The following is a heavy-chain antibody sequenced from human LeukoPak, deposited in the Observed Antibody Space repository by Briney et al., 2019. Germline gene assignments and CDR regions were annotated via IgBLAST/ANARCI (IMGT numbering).Heavy chain of an antibody. CDR3: AKFFLVGAQPALIDY. CDR2: ISYDGDFK. J-gene: IGHJ4*02. V-gene: IGHV3-30*18. D-gene: IGHD1-26*01. Sequence: PGGSLRPSCAASGFTFSSYGMHWVRQAPGKGLEWVAVISYDGDFKNYADSVKGRFTISRDNSKNTLFLQMNSLRVEDTALYYCAKFFLVGAQPALIDYWGQGTLVTVSS. CDR1: GFTFSSYG.